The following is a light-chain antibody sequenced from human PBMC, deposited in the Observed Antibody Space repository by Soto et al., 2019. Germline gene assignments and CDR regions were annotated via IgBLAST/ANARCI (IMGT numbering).Light chain of an antibody. Sequence: EIVLTQSPATLSSFPGDRVTLSCRASQYINTRLAWYQHRPGQAPRLLINQTAIRADGIPARFSASGTGTDFTLTISDVQPEDFAVYYCHQRQSWPRTFGQGTKVDIK. V-gene: IGKV3-11*01. CDR1: QYINTR. CDR3: HQRQSWPRT. J-gene: IGKJ1*01. CDR2: QTA.